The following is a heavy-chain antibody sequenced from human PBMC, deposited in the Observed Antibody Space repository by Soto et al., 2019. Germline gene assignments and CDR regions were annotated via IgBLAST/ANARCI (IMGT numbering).Heavy chain of an antibody. CDR1: DGFITNTHYW. CDR2: IHHSGNT. CDR3: GREGGETWDYEAS. J-gene: IGHJ5*02. Sequence: SETLSLTCGVSDGFITNTHYWWSWVRQPPGKGLEWIGEIHHSGNTHYNPSLKSRVTVSVDTSRNQFFLTLRSVSAADSAVYHCGREGGETWDYEASWGQGTPVTVSS. V-gene: IGHV4-4*02. D-gene: IGHD1-7*01.